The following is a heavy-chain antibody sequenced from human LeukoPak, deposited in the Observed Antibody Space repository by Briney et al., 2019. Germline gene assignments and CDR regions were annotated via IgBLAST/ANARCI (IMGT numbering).Heavy chain of an antibody. Sequence: ASVTVSCTASDYTFTVYYIHWVRQAPGQGGEWMGWINPDSGGTKSAQKFQGRVTMTRDTSISTAYMELSRLRSDDTAVYYCARDLEGLERYFDYWGQGTLVTVST. CDR1: DYTFTVYY. V-gene: IGHV1-2*02. CDR3: ARDLEGLERYFDY. J-gene: IGHJ4*02. D-gene: IGHD1-1*01. CDR2: INPDSGGT.